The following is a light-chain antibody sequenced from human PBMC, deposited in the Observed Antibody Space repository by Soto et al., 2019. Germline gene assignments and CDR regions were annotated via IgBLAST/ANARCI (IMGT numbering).Light chain of an antibody. CDR1: QRVSSY. Sequence: GEGATLSCRASQRVSSYLLWYQQEPGQAPRLLVYDASNRATDIPARCSGSGAETDFTLTISSREPEDFAADYCRHRMNWPLTFGQGTKVDIK. CDR2: DAS. CDR3: RHRMNWPLT. V-gene: IGKV3-11*01. J-gene: IGKJ1*01.